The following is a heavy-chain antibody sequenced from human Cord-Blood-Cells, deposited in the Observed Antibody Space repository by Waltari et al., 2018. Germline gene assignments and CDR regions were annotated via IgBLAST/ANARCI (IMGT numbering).Heavy chain of an antibody. D-gene: IGHD6-6*01. CDR1: GGSFSGYY. CDR2: INHSGST. CDR3: ARAYSSYDAFDI. Sequence: QVQLQQWGAGLLKPSETLSLTCAVYGGSFSGYYWSWIRQPPGKGLEWIGEINHSGSTNYSPSLKSRVTISVDTSKNQFSLKLSSVTAADTAVYYCARAYSSYDAFDIWGQGTMVTVSS. J-gene: IGHJ3*02. V-gene: IGHV4-34*01.